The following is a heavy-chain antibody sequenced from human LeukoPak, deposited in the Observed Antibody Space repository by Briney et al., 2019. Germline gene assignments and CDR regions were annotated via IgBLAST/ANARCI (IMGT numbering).Heavy chain of an antibody. CDR1: GFTFSSHA. CDR2: IRGSGGST. V-gene: IGHV3-23*01. Sequence: GGSLRLSCAASGFTFSSHAMSWVRQAPGKGLEWVSAIRGSGGSTYYADSVKGRFTISRDNSKNTLYLQMNSLKAEDTAVYYCAKDPSGDDFWSGYSDYWGQGTLVTVSS. CDR3: AKDPSGDDFWSGYSDY. D-gene: IGHD3-3*01. J-gene: IGHJ4*02.